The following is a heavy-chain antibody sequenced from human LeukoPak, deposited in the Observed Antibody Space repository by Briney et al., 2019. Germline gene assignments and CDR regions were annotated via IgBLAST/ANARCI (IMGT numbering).Heavy chain of an antibody. V-gene: IGHV3-30*03. CDR3: ARDPLRRGTSYLDN. J-gene: IGHJ4*02. Sequence: GESLRLSCAASGFNFRSFGFHWVRQAPGKGLEWLAIVSFERNDKYYADSVKGRFTISGDESKNTLYLQMNSLRSEDTAVYYCARDPLRRGTSYLDNWGQGTLVTVAS. CDR1: GFNFRSFG. CDR2: VSFERNDK. D-gene: IGHD1-26*01.